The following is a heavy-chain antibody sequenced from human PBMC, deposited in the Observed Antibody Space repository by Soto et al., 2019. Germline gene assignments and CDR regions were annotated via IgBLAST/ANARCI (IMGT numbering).Heavy chain of an antibody. V-gene: IGHV3-74*01. CDR1: GFTFSSYW. CDR3: ARENYQWELLSWFDP. D-gene: IGHD1-26*01. CDR2: INSDGSTT. Sequence: GGSLRLSCAASGFTFSSYWMHWVRRAPGRGLVWVSHINSDGSTTSYADSVEGRFTISRDNAKNTLYLQMNSLRAEDTAVYYCARENYQWELLSWFDPWGQGTLVTVS. J-gene: IGHJ5*02.